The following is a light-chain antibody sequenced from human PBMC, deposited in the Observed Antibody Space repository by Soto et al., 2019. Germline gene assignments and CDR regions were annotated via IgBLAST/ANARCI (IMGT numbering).Light chain of an antibody. Sequence: DIQMTQSPHSLSASVGDRVTITCRASQSIDTYLSWYQQKPGKAPNLLIYAASSLQSGVPSRFSGGGSGTDFTLSIRGLQPEDSATYYCQQTCAVPSMKFGQGPLLEIK. V-gene: IGKV1-39*01. J-gene: IGKJ5*01. CDR2: AAS. CDR3: QQTCAVPSMK. CDR1: QSIDTY.